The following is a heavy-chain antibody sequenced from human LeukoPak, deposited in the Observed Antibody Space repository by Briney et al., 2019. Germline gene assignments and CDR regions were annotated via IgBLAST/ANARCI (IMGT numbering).Heavy chain of an antibody. CDR3: ARDLLEYYDFWSGYYRGFDY. Sequence: GGSLRLSCAASGFTFSSYAMHWVRQAPGKGLEWVAVISYDGSNKYYADSVKGRFTISRDNSKNTLYLQMNSLRAEDTAMYYCARDLLEYYDFWSGYYRGFDYWGQGTLVTVSS. J-gene: IGHJ4*02. D-gene: IGHD3-3*01. CDR2: ISYDGSNK. V-gene: IGHV3-30-3*01. CDR1: GFTFSSYA.